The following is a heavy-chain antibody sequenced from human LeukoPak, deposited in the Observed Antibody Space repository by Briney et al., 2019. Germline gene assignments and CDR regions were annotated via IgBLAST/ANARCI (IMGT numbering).Heavy chain of an antibody. D-gene: IGHD1-1*01. V-gene: IGHV3-15*01. J-gene: IGHJ4*02. Sequence: GGSLRLSCAASGFTFSNAWMNWVRQSPGKGLEWVGRIKSKTDGGTTDYVAPVKGRFSISRGDSKNTLYLQMNSLKTEDTAVYYCATNFMENFDFWGQGTLVTASS. CDR3: ATNFMENFDF. CDR2: IKSKTDGGTT. CDR1: GFTFSNAW.